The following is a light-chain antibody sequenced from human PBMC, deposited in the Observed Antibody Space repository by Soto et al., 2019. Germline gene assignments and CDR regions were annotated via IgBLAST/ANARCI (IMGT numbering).Light chain of an antibody. Sequence: EIVLTQSPATLSLSPGERATLSCRASQSVSSYLAWYQQKPGQAPRLLIYDASKRAPGIPARFSGSGSGTDFTLTISSLETEDFAVYYCQHRSNWPLTFGGGTKVEIK. CDR2: DAS. J-gene: IGKJ4*01. CDR3: QHRSNWPLT. CDR1: QSVSSY. V-gene: IGKV3-11*01.